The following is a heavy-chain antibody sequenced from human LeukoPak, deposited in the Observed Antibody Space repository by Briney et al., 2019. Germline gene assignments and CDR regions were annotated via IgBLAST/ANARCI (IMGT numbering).Heavy chain of an antibody. Sequence: GGSLRLSCAASGFTFSSYGMHWVRQAPGKGLEWVAVISYDGSNKYYADSVKGRFTISRDNSKNTLYLQMNSLRAEDTAVYYCAKDLKYYYGSGRDYWGQGTLVTVSS. D-gene: IGHD3-10*01. J-gene: IGHJ4*02. CDR1: GFTFSSYG. CDR3: AKDLKYYYGSGRDY. CDR2: ISYDGSNK. V-gene: IGHV3-30*18.